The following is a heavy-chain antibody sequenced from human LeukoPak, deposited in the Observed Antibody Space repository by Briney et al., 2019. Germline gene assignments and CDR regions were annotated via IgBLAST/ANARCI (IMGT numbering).Heavy chain of an antibody. CDR1: GFTFSSYG. J-gene: IGHJ4*02. V-gene: IGHV3-30*03. D-gene: IGHD4-17*01. CDR3: AILPTVTFDY. CDR2: ISYDGSNK. Sequence: TGRSLRLSCAASGFTFSSYGMHWVRQAPGKGLEWVAIISYDGSNKYYADSVKGRFTISRDNSKNTLYLQMNSLRAEDTAVYYCAILPTVTFDYWGQGTLVTVSS.